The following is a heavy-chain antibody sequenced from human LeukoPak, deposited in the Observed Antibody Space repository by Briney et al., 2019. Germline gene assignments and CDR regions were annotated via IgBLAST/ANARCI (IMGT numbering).Heavy chain of an antibody. J-gene: IGHJ4*02. V-gene: IGHV3-74*01. CDR2: ICPDGTGI. Sequence: GGSLRLSCAVSGSIFSFYCMHWVRQAPGKGPMWVSRICPDGTGISYADSVKARFTTSRDNAKNTVYLQMDSLREEDTAVYYCVRDFRSADYWGQGTLVTVSS. CDR3: VRDFRSADY. CDR1: GSIFSFYC.